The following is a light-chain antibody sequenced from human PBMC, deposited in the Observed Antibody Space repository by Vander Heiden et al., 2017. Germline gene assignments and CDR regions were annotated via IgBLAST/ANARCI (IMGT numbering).Light chain of an antibody. CDR2: GNN. Sequence: QSVLTQPPSVSGAPGPRVALSCTGSSSNIGAGYGVHWYQQLPGTAPKLLVYGNNNRPSGVPYRFFVSKSGTSASLAITGLQPEDESDYYCQSYDSSLRGYVFGTGTKVTVL. CDR1: SSNIGAGYG. CDR3: QSYDSSLRGYV. V-gene: IGLV1-40*01. J-gene: IGLJ1*01.